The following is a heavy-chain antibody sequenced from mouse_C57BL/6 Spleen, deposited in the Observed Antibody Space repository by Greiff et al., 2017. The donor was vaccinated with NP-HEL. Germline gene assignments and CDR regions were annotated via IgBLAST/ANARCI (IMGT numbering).Heavy chain of an antibody. Sequence: QQSGAELVRPGASVTLSCKASGYTFTDYEMHWVKQTPVHGLEWIGAIDPETGGTAYNQKFKGKAILTADKSSSTAYMELRSLTSEDSAVYYCTRGGLRSYFDVWGTGTTVTVSS. CDR2: IDPETGGT. V-gene: IGHV1-15*01. D-gene: IGHD2-4*01. CDR3: TRGGLRSYFDV. J-gene: IGHJ1*03. CDR1: GYTFTDYE.